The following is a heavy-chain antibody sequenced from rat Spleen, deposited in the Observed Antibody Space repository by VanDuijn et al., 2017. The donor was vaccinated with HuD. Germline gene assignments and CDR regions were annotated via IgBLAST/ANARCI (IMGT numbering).Heavy chain of an antibody. CDR3: ARHPDYSNYFDY. J-gene: IGHJ2*01. Sequence: EVQLVESGGGLVQPGRSLKLSCAASGFTYSDYVMAWVRQAPTKGLEWVATISYGDSSGHSSTYYRDSVKGRFTISRDNAKNTQYLQMDSLRSEDTATYYCARHPDYSNYFDYWGQGVMVTVSS. CDR1: GFTYSDYV. CDR2: ISYGDSSGHSST. D-gene: IGHD1-1*01. V-gene: IGHV5-7*01.